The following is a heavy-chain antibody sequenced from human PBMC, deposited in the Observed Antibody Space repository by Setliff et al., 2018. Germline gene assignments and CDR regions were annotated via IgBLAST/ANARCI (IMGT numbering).Heavy chain of an antibody. CDR3: ARSTVGVGATFP. V-gene: IGHV4-59*11. Sequence: SETLSLTCTVSGDSISTHYWSWIRQPPGKTLEWIGYISHSGNTNYNPSLKSRVTISVDTSKNQFSLRLSSVTAADTAIYYCARSTVGVGATFPWGRGILVTVS. J-gene: IGHJ5*02. CDR2: ISHSGNT. CDR1: GDSISTHY. D-gene: IGHD1-26*01.